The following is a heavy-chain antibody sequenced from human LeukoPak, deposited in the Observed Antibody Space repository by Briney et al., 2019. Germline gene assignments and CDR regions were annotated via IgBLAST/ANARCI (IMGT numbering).Heavy chain of an antibody. CDR2: INHSGST. J-gene: IGHJ3*02. D-gene: IGHD3-9*01. CDR3: ARLRVYYDILTGYSLDAFDI. Sequence: SETLSLTCAVYGGSFSGYYWSWIRQPLGKGLEWIGEINHSGSTNYNPSLKSRVTISVDTSKNQFSLKLSSVTAADTAVYYCARLRVYYDILTGYSLDAFDIWGQGTMVTVSS. CDR1: GGSFSGYY. V-gene: IGHV4-34*01.